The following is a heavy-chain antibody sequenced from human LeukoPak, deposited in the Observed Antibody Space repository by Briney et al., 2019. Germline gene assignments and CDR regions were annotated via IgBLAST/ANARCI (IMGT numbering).Heavy chain of an antibody. V-gene: IGHV3-7*01. D-gene: IGHD2-2*01. CDR3: ARAQGYCSSTSCYWDYYYYGMDV. CDR1: GFTFSSYW. Sequence: PGGSLRLSCAASGFTFSSYWMSWVRQAPGKGLEWVANIKQDGSEKYYVDSVKGRFTISRDNAKNSLYLQMNSLRAEDTAVYYCARAQGYCSSTSCYWDYYYYGMDVWGQGTTVTVSS. CDR2: IKQDGSEK. J-gene: IGHJ6*02.